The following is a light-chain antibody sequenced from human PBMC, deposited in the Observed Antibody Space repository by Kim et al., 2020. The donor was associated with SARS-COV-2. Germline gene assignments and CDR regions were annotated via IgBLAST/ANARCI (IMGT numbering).Light chain of an antibody. Sequence: DIQMTQSPSTLSASVGDRVTITCRASQSIDGWLAWYQQRPGTAPKVLIYDVSTLDSGVPSRFSGSGSGTEFTLTISGLQPDDFATYYCQQYHTYSKVTFGGGTKVDIK. V-gene: IGKV1-5*01. CDR3: QQYHTYSKVT. J-gene: IGKJ4*01. CDR2: DVS. CDR1: QSIDGW.